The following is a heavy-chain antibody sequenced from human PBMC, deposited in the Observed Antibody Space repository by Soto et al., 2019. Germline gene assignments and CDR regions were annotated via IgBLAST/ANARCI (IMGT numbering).Heavy chain of an antibody. D-gene: IGHD3-22*01. CDR2: IKQDGSEK. V-gene: IGHV3-7*03. Sequence: PGGSLRLSCAASGFTFSSYWMSWVRQAPGKGLEWVANIKQDGSEKYYVDSVKGRFTISRDNAKNSLYLQMNSLRAEDTAVYYCARGPPYYYDSSGPGYYFEYWGQGTLVTVS. CDR3: ARGPPYYYDSSGPGYYFEY. J-gene: IGHJ4*02. CDR1: GFTFSSYW.